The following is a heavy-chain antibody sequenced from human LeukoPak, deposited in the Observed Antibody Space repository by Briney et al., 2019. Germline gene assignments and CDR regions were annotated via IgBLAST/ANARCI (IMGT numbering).Heavy chain of an antibody. D-gene: IGHD3-22*01. Sequence: SETLSLTCTVSGGSISSYYWSWIRQPPGKGLEWIGYIYYSGSTNYNPSLKSRVTISVDTSKNQFSVKLSSVTAADTAVYYCARVRYYYDSSVLDYWGQGTLVTVSS. CDR2: IYYSGST. CDR3: ARVRYYYDSSVLDY. V-gene: IGHV4-59*01. J-gene: IGHJ4*02. CDR1: GGSISSYY.